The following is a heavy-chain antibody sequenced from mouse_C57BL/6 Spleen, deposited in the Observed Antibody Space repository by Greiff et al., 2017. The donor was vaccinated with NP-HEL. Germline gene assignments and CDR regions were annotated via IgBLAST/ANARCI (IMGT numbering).Heavy chain of an antibody. CDR1: GYAFSSSW. J-gene: IGHJ4*01. V-gene: IGHV1-82*01. D-gene: IGHD2-14*01. CDR2: IYPGDGDT. CDR3: AEGVRAMDY. Sequence: VQLQQSGPELVKPGASVKISCKASGYAFSSSWMNWVKQRPGKGLEWIGRIYPGDGDTNYNGKFKGKATLTADKSSSTAYMQLSSLTSEDSAVYFGAEGVRAMDYWGQGTSVTVSS.